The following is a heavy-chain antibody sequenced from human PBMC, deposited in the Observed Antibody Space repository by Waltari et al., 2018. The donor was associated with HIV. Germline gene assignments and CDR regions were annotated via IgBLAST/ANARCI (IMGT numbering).Heavy chain of an antibody. CDR2: STHSGDV. D-gene: IGHD3-16*01. Sequence: QVRLEQWGAGLLRPAETLSLTCDVYGGGLTSTYWTWIRTSTEKGVEWVGESTHSGDVRYNPSLKGRVTISVVPSKNQVSLTLKSLRAADTAIYFCARGEGIVLGDTSVLRIQETSSYYFGLDLWGQGT. CDR1: GGGLTSTY. V-gene: IGHV4-34*01. J-gene: IGHJ6*02. CDR3: ARGEGIVLGDTSVLRIQETSSYYFGLDL.